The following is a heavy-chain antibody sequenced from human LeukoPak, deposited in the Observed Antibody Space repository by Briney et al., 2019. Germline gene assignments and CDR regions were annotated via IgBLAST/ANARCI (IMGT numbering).Heavy chain of an antibody. CDR3: ARERNRLELVIDY. Sequence: ASVKVSCKASGYTFTGYYMHWVRQAPGQGLEWMGRINPNSGGTNYAQKFQGRVTMTRDTSISTAYMELSRLRSYDTAVYYCARERNRLELVIDYWGQGTLVTVSS. D-gene: IGHD1-14*01. J-gene: IGHJ4*02. V-gene: IGHV1-2*06. CDR1: GYTFTGYY. CDR2: INPNSGGT.